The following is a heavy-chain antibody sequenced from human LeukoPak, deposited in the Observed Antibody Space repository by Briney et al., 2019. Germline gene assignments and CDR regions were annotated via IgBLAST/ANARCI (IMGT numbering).Heavy chain of an antibody. V-gene: IGHV5-51*01. CDR3: ARHVSIRFLEWLNPYYYYYMDV. D-gene: IGHD3-3*01. CDR2: IYPGDYDT. CDR1: GYSFTSYW. Sequence: GESLKISCKGSGYSFTSYWIGWVRQMPGKGLEWMGIIYPGDYDTRYSPSFQGQVTISADKSISTAYLQWSSLKASDTAMYYYARHVSIRFLEWLNPYYYYYMDVWGKGTTVTVSS. J-gene: IGHJ6*03.